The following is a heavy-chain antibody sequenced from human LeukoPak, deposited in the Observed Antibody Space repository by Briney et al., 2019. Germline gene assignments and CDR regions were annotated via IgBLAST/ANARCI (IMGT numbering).Heavy chain of an antibody. CDR2: INHSGST. J-gene: IGHJ4*02. V-gene: IGHV4-34*01. Sequence: SETLSLTCTVYGGSFSGYYWTWIRLPPGKGLEWIGEINHSGSTNYNPFLKSRVTISVDTSKNQFSLKLSSVTAADTAVYYCARHHRTNGEDYWGQGTLVTVSS. CDR1: GGSFSGYY. CDR3: ARHHRTNGEDY. D-gene: IGHD3-10*01.